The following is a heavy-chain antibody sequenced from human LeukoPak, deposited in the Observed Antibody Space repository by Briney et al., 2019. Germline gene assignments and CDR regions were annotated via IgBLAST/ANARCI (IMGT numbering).Heavy chain of an antibody. CDR1: GYTFTGYY. J-gene: IGHJ6*03. CDR3: ARAGGGVTFYYYYYRDV. Sequence: ASVKVSCKASGYTFTGYYMHWVRQAPGQGLEWMGRINPNSGGTNYAQKFQGRVTMTGDTSISTAYMELSRLRSDDTAVYYCARAGGGVTFYYYYYRDVWGKGTTVTVSS. CDR2: INPNSGGT. V-gene: IGHV1-2*06. D-gene: IGHD1-26*01.